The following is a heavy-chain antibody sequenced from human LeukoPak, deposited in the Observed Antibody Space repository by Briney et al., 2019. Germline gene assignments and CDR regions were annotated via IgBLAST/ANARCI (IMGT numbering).Heavy chain of an antibody. Sequence: GRSLRLSCAASGFTFSSYGMHWVRQAPGKGLEWVAVISYDGSNKYYADSVKGRFIFSRDNSKNTVYLQMNSLRAEDTAVCYCAKDRRWELFDAFDIWGQGTMVTVSS. CDR3: AKDRRWELFDAFDI. CDR2: ISYDGSNK. V-gene: IGHV3-30*18. D-gene: IGHD1-26*01. CDR1: GFTFSSYG. J-gene: IGHJ3*02.